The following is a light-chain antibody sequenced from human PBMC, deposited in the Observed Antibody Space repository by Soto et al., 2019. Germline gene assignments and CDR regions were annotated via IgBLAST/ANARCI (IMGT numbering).Light chain of an antibody. CDR1: QSLLHSNGYNY. V-gene: IGKV2-28*01. CDR3: MQARQTPRA. J-gene: IGKJ3*01. CDR2: LGS. Sequence: DIVMTQSPLSLPVTPGEPASISCRSSQSLLHSNGYNYLDWYLQKPGQSPQLLIYLGSNRASGVADRLSGSGSGTDFTLKISRVECEDVGVYYCMQARQTPRAFGPGTKVDIQ.